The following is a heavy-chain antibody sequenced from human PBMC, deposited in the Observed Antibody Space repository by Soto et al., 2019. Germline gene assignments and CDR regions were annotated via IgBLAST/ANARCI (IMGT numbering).Heavy chain of an antibody. CDR2: ISGDGDSR. CDR3: SKDGTGGVVLPAGKWSYYYAMDV. Sequence: QPGGSLRLSGAASGFTFANYAMTWVRQGPGKGLEWVSSISGDGDSRYYADSVRGRFTISRDNSKNTLFLQMDSLRAEDTAVYYCSKDGTGGVVLPAGKWSYYYAMDVWGQGATVTVSS. CDR1: GFTFANYA. J-gene: IGHJ6*02. V-gene: IGHV3-23*01. D-gene: IGHD6-19*01.